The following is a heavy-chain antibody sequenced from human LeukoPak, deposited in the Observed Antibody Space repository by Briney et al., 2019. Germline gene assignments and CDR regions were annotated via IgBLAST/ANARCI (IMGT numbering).Heavy chain of an antibody. J-gene: IGHJ4*02. CDR1: GFTFTDYY. V-gene: IGHV3-11*04. D-gene: IGHD7-27*01. CDR3: ARDGLSPGDLLDF. CDR2: ITSSSKTI. Sequence: GGSLRLSCAASGFTFTDYYMSWIRQAPGKGLEWVSYITSSSKTIYYADSVKGRFTISRDNAKNSLYLQMSSLRAEDTAVYYCARDGLSPGDLLDFWGQGTLVSVSS.